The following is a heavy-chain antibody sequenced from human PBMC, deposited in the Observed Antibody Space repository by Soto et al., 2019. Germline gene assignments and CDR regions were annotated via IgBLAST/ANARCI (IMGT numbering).Heavy chain of an antibody. CDR1: GGSISSYY. V-gene: IGHV4-59*12. Sequence: SETLSLTCTVSGGSISSYYWSWIRQPPGKGLEWIGYIYYSGSTYYNPSLKSRVTISVDTSKNQFSLKLSSVTAADTAVYYGARDRAGDYWTFDDWGQGTLVTVSS. D-gene: IGHD4-17*01. CDR2: IYYSGST. J-gene: IGHJ4*02. CDR3: ARDRAGDYWTFDD.